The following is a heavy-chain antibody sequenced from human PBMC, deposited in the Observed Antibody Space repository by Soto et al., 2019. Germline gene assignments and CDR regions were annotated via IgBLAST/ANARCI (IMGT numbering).Heavy chain of an antibody. D-gene: IGHD5-12*01. V-gene: IGHV1-69*04. CDR3: ARDLWSGYELYYYYMDV. CDR2: IIPILGIA. CDR1: GGTFSSYT. Sequence: SVKVSCKASGGTFSSYTISWVRQAPGQGLEWMGRIIPILGIANYAQKFQGRVTITADKSTSTAYMELSSLRSEDTAVYYCARDLWSGYELYYYYMDVWGKGTTVTVSS. J-gene: IGHJ6*03.